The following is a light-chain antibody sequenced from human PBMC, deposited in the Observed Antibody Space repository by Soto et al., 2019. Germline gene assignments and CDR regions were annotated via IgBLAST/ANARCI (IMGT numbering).Light chain of an antibody. J-gene: IGLJ1*01. CDR2: DVS. CDR3: SSYISSSTLNV. V-gene: IGLV2-14*01. CDR1: SRDVGSYNY. Sequence: QSALTPPASVSSSAAQLSTISCPGTSRDVGSYNYGSWYEQHPRKARKLMIYDVSKRPSGVSNRFSGSKSGNTASLTISGLQAEDEADYYCSSYISSSTLNVFGTGTKVTVL.